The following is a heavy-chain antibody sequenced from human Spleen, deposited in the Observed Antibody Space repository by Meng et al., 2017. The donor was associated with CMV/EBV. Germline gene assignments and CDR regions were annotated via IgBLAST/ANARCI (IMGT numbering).Heavy chain of an antibody. CDR1: GYAFIGYY. D-gene: IGHD3-3*01. Sequence: ASVKVSCKASGYAFIGYYMHWVRQAPGQGLEWMGWINPNGGGTNYAQKFQGRVTMTRDTSINTAYVEVSGLRSEDTAVYYCARDPRTFHYDIWSGYCMDVWGQGTTVTVSS. CDR3: ARDPRTFHYDIWSGYCMDV. V-gene: IGHV1-2*02. J-gene: IGHJ6*02. CDR2: INPNGGGT.